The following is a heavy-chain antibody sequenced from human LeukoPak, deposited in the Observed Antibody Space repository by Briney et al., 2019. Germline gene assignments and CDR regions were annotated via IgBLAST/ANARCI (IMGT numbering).Heavy chain of an antibody. V-gene: IGHV1-58*02. D-gene: IGHD6-6*01. CDR1: GFTFTSST. CDR3: AAVRSSYYYYGMDV. Sequence: SVKVSCKASGFTFTSSTMQWVRQARGQRLERIGWIVVGSGNTHYAQKFQERVTITRDMSTSTAYMELSSLRSEDTAVYYCAAVRSSYYYYGMDVWGQGTTVTVSS. J-gene: IGHJ6*02. CDR2: IVVGSGNT.